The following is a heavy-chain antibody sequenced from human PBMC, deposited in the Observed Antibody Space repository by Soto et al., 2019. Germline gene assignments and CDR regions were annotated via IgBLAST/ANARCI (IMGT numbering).Heavy chain of an antibody. V-gene: IGHV4-34*01. CDR2: INHSGST. CDR1: GGSFSDYY. CDR3: ASGGAIPATYGMDV. Sequence: PSETLSLTCAVYGGSFSDYYWRWIRQSPGKGLEWIGEINHSGSTKYNPSLKSRVTISVDTSKNQFSLKLSSVTAADTAVYYCASGGAIPATYGMDVWGQGTTVTVYS. D-gene: IGHD2-15*01. J-gene: IGHJ6*02.